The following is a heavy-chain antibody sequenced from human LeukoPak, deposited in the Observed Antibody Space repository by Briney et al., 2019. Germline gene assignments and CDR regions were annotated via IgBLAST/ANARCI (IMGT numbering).Heavy chain of an antibody. CDR3: ARNKINTVTTGWYFDL. CDR1: GFTFSSYG. D-gene: IGHD4-17*01. CDR2: VSIGGTYI. Sequence: PGGSLRPSCAASGFTFSSYGMNWVRQAPGKGLEWVSFVSIGGTYIYYADSVKGRFTISRDDAKNSLYLQMNSLTAEDTAEYYCARNKINTVTTGWYFDLWGRGTLVTVSS. J-gene: IGHJ2*01. V-gene: IGHV3-21*01.